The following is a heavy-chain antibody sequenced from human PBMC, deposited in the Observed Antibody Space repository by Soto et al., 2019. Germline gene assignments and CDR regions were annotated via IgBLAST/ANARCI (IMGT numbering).Heavy chain of an antibody. Sequence: QVHLVQSGAEVKKPGSSVKVSCKTSGGSFNNYAVSWVRQAPGQGLEWMGGIIPNFDTPNYAQKFQDRVTIIADESTSTVYMELRSLRSNYTAVYDCAVAMVREILIFESSGMHVWGQGTTVIVSS. D-gene: IGHD3-10*01. CDR3: AVAMVREILIFESSGMHV. CDR1: GGSFNNYA. J-gene: IGHJ6*02. CDR2: IIPNFDTP. V-gene: IGHV1-69*01.